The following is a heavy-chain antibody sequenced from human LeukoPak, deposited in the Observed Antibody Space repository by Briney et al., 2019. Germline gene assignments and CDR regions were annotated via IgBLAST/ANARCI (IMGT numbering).Heavy chain of an antibody. J-gene: IGHJ5*02. CDR2: INHSGST. CDR3: ARVSDVVVLSWFDP. V-gene: IGHV4-34*01. Sequence: SETLSLTCAVYGGSFSGYYWSWIRQPPGKGLEWIGEINHSGSTNYNPSLKSRVTISVDTSKNQFSLKLSSVTAADTAVYYCARVSDVVVLSWFDPWGQGTLVTVSS. CDR1: GGSFSGYY. D-gene: IGHD2-15*01.